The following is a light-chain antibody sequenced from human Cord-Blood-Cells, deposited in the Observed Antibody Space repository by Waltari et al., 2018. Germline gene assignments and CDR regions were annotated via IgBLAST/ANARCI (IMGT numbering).Light chain of an antibody. CDR1: QSVSSN. Sequence: EIVMTQSPATLSVSPRERATLSCRASQSVSSNLAWYQQQPGQAPRLLIYGASTRATGIPARFSGSGSGTEFTLTISSLQSEDFAVYYCQQYNNWPPARTFGQGTKVEIK. J-gene: IGKJ1*01. CDR2: GAS. CDR3: QQYNNWPPART. V-gene: IGKV3-15*01.